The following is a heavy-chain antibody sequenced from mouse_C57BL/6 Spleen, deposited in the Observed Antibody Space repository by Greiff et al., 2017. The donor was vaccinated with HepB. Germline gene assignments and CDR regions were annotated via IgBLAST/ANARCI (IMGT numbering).Heavy chain of an antibody. CDR1: GYTFTSYW. Sequence: QVQLQQPGAELVKPGASVKLSCKASGYTFTSYWMQWVKQRPGQGLEWIGEIDPSDSYTNYNQKFKGKATLTVDTSSSTAYMQLSSLTSEDSAVYYCARFRRYFDVWGTGTTVTVSS. CDR3: ARFRRYFDV. D-gene: IGHD3-2*02. J-gene: IGHJ1*03. V-gene: IGHV1-50*01. CDR2: IDPSDSYT.